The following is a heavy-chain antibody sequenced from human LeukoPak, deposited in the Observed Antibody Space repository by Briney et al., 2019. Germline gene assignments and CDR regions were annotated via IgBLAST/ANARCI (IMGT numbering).Heavy chain of an antibody. CDR3: ARDKTHDYANYYYYYGMDV. Sequence: GGSLRLSCAASGFTFSSFGMHWVRQAPGKGLEWISFIRYDGSNKYYTDSVKGRFTISRDNSKNTLYLQMNSLRAEDTAVYYCARDKTHDYANYYYYYGMDVWGQGTTVTVSS. CDR1: GFTFSSFG. D-gene: IGHD4-17*01. CDR2: IRYDGSNK. J-gene: IGHJ6*02. V-gene: IGHV3-30*02.